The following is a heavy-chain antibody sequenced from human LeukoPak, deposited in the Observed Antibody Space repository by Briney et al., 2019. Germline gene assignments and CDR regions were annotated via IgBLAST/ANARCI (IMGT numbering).Heavy chain of an antibody. CDR1: GGSISSGGYS. CDR2: IYHSGST. V-gene: IGHV4-30-2*01. D-gene: IGHD3-16*02. Sequence: SETLYLTCAVSGGSISSGGYSWSWIRQPPGKGLEWIGYIYHSGSTYYNPSLKSRVTISVDRSKNQFSLKLSSVTAADTAVYYCARGDDYIWGSYRSSYFDYWGQGTLVTVSS. J-gene: IGHJ4*02. CDR3: ARGDDYIWGSYRSSYFDY.